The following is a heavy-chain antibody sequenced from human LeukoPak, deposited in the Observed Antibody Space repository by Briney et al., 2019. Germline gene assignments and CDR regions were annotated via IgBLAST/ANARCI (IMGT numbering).Heavy chain of an antibody. J-gene: IGHJ4*02. CDR1: GCSFNDYS. Sequence: AETLSLTCAASGCSFNDYSWSWVRQPPGKGLEWIGYISYSGSPNYNPTLKSGATISEDTSKNQFSLNLSSVTAADTAVYYCASYYYGFEYWGQGTLVTASS. CDR3: ASYYYGFEY. D-gene: IGHD3-10*01. V-gene: IGHV4-59*08. CDR2: ISYSGSP.